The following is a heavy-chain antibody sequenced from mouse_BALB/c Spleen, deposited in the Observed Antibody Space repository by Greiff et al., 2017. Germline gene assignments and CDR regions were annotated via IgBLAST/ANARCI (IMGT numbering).Heavy chain of an antibody. J-gene: IGHJ3*01. CDR3: ANYRYDGAWFAY. CDR2: IWAGGST. Sequence: VQLQESGPGLVAPSQSLSITCTVSGFSLTSYGVHWVRQPPRKGLEWLGVIWAGGSTNYNSALMSRLSISKDNSKSQVFLKMNSLQTDDTAMYYCANYRYDGAWFAYWGQGTLVTVSA. V-gene: IGHV2-9*02. CDR1: GFSLTSYG. D-gene: IGHD2-14*01.